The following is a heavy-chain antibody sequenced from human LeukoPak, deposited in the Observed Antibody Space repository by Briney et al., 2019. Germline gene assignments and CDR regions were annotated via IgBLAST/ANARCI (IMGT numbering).Heavy chain of an antibody. Sequence: PSETLALTCTVSVDSVSNDFYYWGWIRQPPGKGLEWVACLSHRGNTWYNPSLESRVTISVDTSKNRFSLNFNSVTAADTALYGCAKPNAPRRVGFDFWGQGILVTVSS. CDR1: VDSVSNDFYY. D-gene: IGHD3-10*01. CDR3: AKPNAPRRVGFDF. J-gene: IGHJ4*02. CDR2: LSHRGNT. V-gene: IGHV4-39*02.